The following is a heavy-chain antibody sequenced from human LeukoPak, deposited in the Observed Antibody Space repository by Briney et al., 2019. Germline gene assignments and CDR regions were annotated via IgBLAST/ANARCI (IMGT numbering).Heavy chain of an antibody. CDR3: ARRSGLLWFGVDY. CDR2: INHSGST. CDR1: GFTFSSYS. V-gene: IGHV4-34*01. D-gene: IGHD3-10*01. J-gene: IGHJ4*02. Sequence: GSLRLSCAASGFTFSSYSMNWIRQPPGKGLEWIGEINHSGSTNYNPSLKSRVTISVDTSKNQFSLKLSSVTAADTAVYYCARRSGLLWFGVDYWGQGTLVTVSS.